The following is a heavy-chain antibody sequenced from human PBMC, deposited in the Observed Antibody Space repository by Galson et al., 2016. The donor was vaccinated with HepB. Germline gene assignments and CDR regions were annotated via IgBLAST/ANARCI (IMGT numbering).Heavy chain of an antibody. J-gene: IGHJ4*02. CDR1: GFTFSDYF. CDR2: IGYGGTPT. Sequence: SLRLSCAASGFTFSDYFMSWLRQAPGKGLEWISYIGYGGTPTYYADSVKGRFTISRDNAKSSLYLEMNSLRAEDTAVYYCATQLRSWGQGTLVTVAA. D-gene: IGHD2-21*01. CDR3: ATQLRS. V-gene: IGHV3-11*01.